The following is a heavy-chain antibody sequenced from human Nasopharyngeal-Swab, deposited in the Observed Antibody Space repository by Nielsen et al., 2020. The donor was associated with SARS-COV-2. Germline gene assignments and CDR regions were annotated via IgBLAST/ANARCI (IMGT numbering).Heavy chain of an antibody. CDR3: ARVSENCSGGSCGADVLYFDL. J-gene: IGHJ2*01. CDR2: IYYSGST. V-gene: IGHV4-59*01. Sequence: WIRQPPGKGLEWIGYIYYSGSTNYNPSLKSRVTISVDTSKNQFSLKLSSVTAAGTAVYYCARVSENCSGGSCGADVLYFDLWGRGTLVTVSS. D-gene: IGHD2-15*01.